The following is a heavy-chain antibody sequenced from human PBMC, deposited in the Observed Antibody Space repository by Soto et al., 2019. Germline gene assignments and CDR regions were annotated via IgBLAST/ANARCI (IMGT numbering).Heavy chain of an antibody. D-gene: IGHD3-3*01. V-gene: IGHV1-69*13. Sequence: GASVKVSCKASGGTFSSYAISWVRQAPGQGLEWMGGIIPIFGTANYAQKFQGRVTITADESTSTAYMELSSLRSEDTAVYYCARDRYTIFGVGDAFDIWGQGTMVTVSS. CDR1: GGTFSSYA. J-gene: IGHJ3*02. CDR2: IIPIFGTA. CDR3: ARDRYTIFGVGDAFDI.